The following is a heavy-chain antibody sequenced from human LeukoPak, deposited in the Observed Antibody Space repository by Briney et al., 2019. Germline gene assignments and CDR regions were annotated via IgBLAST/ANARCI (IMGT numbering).Heavy chain of an antibody. V-gene: IGHV3-30*02. CDR3: AKDRTYGGYLFDY. Sequence: GGSLRLSCAASGFTFSSYGMHWVRQAPGKGREWVAFIRYDGSNNYYADSVKGRFTSSRDNSKNTLYLQMNSLRAEDTAVYYCAKDRTYGGYLFDYWGQGTLVTVSS. J-gene: IGHJ4*02. D-gene: IGHD5-12*01. CDR2: IRYDGSNN. CDR1: GFTFSSYG.